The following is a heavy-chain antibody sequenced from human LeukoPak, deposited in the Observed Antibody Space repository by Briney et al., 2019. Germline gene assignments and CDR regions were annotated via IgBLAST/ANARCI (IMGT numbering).Heavy chain of an antibody. CDR2: IYYSGST. CDR1: GGSISSYY. D-gene: IGHD1-7*01. CDR3: ARDPGITGTLGRYYYYYGMDV. J-gene: IGHJ6*02. V-gene: IGHV4-59*01. Sequence: SETLSLTCTVSGGSISSYYWSWIRQPPGKGLEWIGYIYYSGSTNYNPSLKSRVTISVDTSKNQFSLKLSSVTAADTAVYYCARDPGITGTLGRYYYYYGMDVWGQGTTVTVSS.